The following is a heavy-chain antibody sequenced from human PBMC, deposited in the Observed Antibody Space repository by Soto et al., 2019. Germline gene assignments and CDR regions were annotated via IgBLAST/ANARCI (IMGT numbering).Heavy chain of an antibody. D-gene: IGHD6-25*01. J-gene: IGHJ3*02. CDR3: AKDTVYDTSGVDT. V-gene: IGHV3-30*18. CDR2: ISYDGSNK. CDR1: VFTFSSYG. Sequence: LRLSRAASVFTFSSYGVHWVRQAPGKAPAWVAVISYDGSNKYYADSVKGRFTISRDNSKNTLYLQMNSLRAEDTAVYYCAKDTVYDTSGVDTWGQGTMVT.